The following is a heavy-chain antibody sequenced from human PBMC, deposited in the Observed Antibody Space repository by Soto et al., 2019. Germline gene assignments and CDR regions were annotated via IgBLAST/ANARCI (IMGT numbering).Heavy chain of an antibody. J-gene: IGHJ4*02. CDR3: ARDPKTSGGQHWAFNYFDS. V-gene: IGHV3-30-3*01. CDR1: GFSFSISP. D-gene: IGHD7-27*01. CDR2: ISYDGTNK. Sequence: ESGGGVVQPGRSLRLSCAASGFSFSISPMHWVRQAPGKGPEWVALISYDGTNKFYADSVKGRFTISRDNSKSTLYLQVDSLRPVDAALYYCARDPKTSGGQHWAFNYFDSWGQGTLVTVSS.